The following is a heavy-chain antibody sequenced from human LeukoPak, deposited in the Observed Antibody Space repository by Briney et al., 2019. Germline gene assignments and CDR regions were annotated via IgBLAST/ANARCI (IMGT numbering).Heavy chain of an antibody. Sequence: ASVKVSCKASGYIFTSYGITWVRQAPGQGLEWMGWISGDNGDRKFAQKFQGRVNMTTDTPTSTAYMELSSLRSEDTAVYYCARTAFISIAAAGSLDYWGQGTLVTVSS. J-gene: IGHJ4*02. D-gene: IGHD6-13*01. CDR3: ARTAFISIAAAGSLDY. CDR1: GYIFTSYG. V-gene: IGHV1-18*01. CDR2: ISGDNGDR.